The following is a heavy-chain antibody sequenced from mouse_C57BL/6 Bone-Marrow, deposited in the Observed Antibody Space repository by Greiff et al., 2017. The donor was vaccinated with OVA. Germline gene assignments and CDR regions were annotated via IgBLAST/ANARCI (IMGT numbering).Heavy chain of an antibody. V-gene: IGHV5-4*01. D-gene: IGHD1-1*01. CDR2: ISDGGSYT. Sequence: EVQVVESGGGLVKPGGSLKLSCAASGFTFSSYAMSWVRQTPEKRLEWVATISDGGSYTYYPDNVKGRFTISRDNAKNNLYLQMSHLKSEDTAMYYCARDRNYYGSSPCSMDYWGQGTSVTVSS. J-gene: IGHJ4*01. CDR1: GFTFSSYA. CDR3: ARDRNYYGSSPCSMDY.